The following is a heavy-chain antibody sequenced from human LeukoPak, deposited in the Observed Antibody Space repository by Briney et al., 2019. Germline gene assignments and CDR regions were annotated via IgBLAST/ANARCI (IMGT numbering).Heavy chain of an antibody. CDR3: ARGTGSYYYDSSGYYYPPDY. V-gene: IGHV3-64*01. CDR2: ISSNGGST. Sequence: GGSLRLSCAASGFTVSTNYMSWVRQAPGKGLEYVSAISSNGGSTYYANSVKGRFTISRDNSKNTLYLQMGSLRAEDMAVYYCARGTGSYYYDSSGYYYPPDYWGQGTLVTVSS. D-gene: IGHD3-22*01. CDR1: GFTVSTNY. J-gene: IGHJ4*02.